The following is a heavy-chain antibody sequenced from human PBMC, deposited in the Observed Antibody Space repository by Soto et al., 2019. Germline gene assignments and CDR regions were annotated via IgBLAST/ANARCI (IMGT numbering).Heavy chain of an antibody. CDR2: IYYSGST. Sequence: PSETLSLTCTVSVGSISSSSYYWGWIRQPPGKGLEWIGSIYYSGSTYYNPSLKSRVTISVDTSKNQFSLKLSSVTAADTAVYYCARLGGRLRYFDWLITESWFDPWGQGTLVTVSS. CDR1: VGSISSSSYY. D-gene: IGHD3-9*01. V-gene: IGHV4-39*01. J-gene: IGHJ5*02. CDR3: ARLGGRLRYFDWLITESWFDP.